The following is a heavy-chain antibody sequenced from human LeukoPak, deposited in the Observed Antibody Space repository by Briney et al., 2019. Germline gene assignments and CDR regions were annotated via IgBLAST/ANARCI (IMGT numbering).Heavy chain of an antibody. J-gene: IGHJ4*02. D-gene: IGHD2-2*01. CDR3: ARLYCSSTSCLPDY. CDR1: GGSISSGGYY. Sequence: SQTLSLTCTVSGGSISSGGYYWSWIRQHPGKGPEWIGYIYYSGSTYYNPSLKSRVTISVDTSKNQFSLKLSSVTAADTAVYYCARLYCSSTSCLPDYWGQGTLVTVSS. V-gene: IGHV4-31*03. CDR2: IYYSGST.